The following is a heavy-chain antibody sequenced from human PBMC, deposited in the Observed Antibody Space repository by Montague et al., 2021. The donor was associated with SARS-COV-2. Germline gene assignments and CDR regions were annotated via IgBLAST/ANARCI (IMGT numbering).Heavy chain of an antibody. D-gene: IGHD4-23*01. CDR2: ITRGGST. J-gene: IGHJ4*02. V-gene: IGHV4-34*01. CDR1: GGSLSGFY. Sequence: SETLSLTCAVYGGSLSGFYWTWIRQAPGKGLEWVGEITRGGSTSXSPALKSRLTISLDTSKNQFSLKLDSVTAADTATYYCARSHDYRGNDYFDSWGQGALVSVSS. CDR3: ARSHDYRGNDYFDS.